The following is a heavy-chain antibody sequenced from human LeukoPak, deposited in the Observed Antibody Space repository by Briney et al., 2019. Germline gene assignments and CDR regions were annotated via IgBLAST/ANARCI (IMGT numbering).Heavy chain of an antibody. CDR2: INHSGST. V-gene: IGHV4-34*01. CDR3: ARDANLRYFDWLSFDY. CDR1: GGSFSGYY. D-gene: IGHD3-9*01. J-gene: IGHJ4*02. Sequence: PSETLSLTCAVYGGSFSGYYWSWIRQPPGKGLEWIGEINHSGSTNYNPSLKSRVTISVDTSKNQFSLKLSSVTAADTAVYYCARDANLRYFDWLSFDYWGQGTLVTVSS.